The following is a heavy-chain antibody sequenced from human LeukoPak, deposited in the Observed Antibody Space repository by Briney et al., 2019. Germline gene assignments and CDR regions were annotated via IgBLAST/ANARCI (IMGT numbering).Heavy chain of an antibody. CDR2: IYYSGRP. V-gene: IGHV4-39*01. D-gene: IGHD2-2*03. Sequence: SETLSLTCTVSGGSISSSSYYWGWIRQPPGKGLEWIGSIYYSGRPYYNPSLKSRVTISVDTSKNQFSLKLSSVTAADTAVYYCARLDSDGPVDYWGQGTLVTVSS. CDR1: GGSISSSSYY. J-gene: IGHJ4*02. CDR3: ARLDSDGPVDY.